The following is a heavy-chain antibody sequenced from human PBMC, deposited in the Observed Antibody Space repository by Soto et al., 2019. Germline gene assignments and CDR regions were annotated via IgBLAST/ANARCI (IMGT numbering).Heavy chain of an antibody. Sequence: EVQLLESGGGLVQPGGSLRLSCAASGFTFSSYAMSWVRQAPGTGLEWVSAISGSGGSTYYADSVKGRFTISRDNSKNTLYLQMNSLRDEDTAVYYCATPRGYEFWSGYYFDYCGQGTLVTVSS. D-gene: IGHD3-3*01. CDR1: GFTFSSYA. CDR3: ATPRGYEFWSGYYFDY. V-gene: IGHV3-23*01. CDR2: ISGSGGST. J-gene: IGHJ4*02.